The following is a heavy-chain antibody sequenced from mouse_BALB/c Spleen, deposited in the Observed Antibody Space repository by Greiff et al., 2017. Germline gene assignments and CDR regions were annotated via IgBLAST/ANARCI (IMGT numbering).Heavy chain of an antibody. CDR3: ARSDYGSRGNYCYAMDY. CDR1: GYTFTSYV. Sequence: VQLQQSGPELVKPGASVKMSCKASGYTFTSYVMHWVKQKPGQGLEWIGYINPYNDGTKYNEKFKGKATLTSDKSSSTAYMELSSLTSEDSAVYYCARSDYGSRGNYCYAMDYWGQGTSVTVSS. D-gene: IGHD1-1*01. CDR2: INPYNDGT. J-gene: IGHJ4*01. V-gene: IGHV1-14*01.